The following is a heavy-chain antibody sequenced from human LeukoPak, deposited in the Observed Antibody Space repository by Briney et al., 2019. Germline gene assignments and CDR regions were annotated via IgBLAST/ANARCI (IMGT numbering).Heavy chain of an antibody. Sequence: PGGSLRLSCAASGFTFSSYAMSWVRQAPGKGLEWVSAISGSGSSTYYADSVKGRFTISRDNAKNSLYLQTNSLRAEDTAVYYCARGDYGVFEYWGQGTLVTVSS. J-gene: IGHJ4*02. D-gene: IGHD4-17*01. CDR3: ARGDYGVFEY. CDR1: GFTFSSYA. CDR2: ISGSGSST. V-gene: IGHV3-23*01.